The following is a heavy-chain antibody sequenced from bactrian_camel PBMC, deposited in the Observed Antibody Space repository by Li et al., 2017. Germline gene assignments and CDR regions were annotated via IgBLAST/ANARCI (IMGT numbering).Heavy chain of an antibody. V-gene: IGHV3S60*01. CDR1: GSTFDAGE. D-gene: IGHD5*01. CDR2: IWSDGSV. J-gene: IGHJ4*01. Sequence: VQLVESGGGSVQAGEGLRLSCTASGSTFDAGEMGWYRQPRGQDCELVSSIWSDGSVYYADSVKGRFTISQDKAKNTLYLQMNNLKREDTARYYCDADHVLDRVYRLRCGWTQGTQVTVS.